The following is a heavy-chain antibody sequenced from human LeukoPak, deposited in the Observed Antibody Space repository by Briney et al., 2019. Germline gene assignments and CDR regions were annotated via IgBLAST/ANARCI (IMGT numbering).Heavy chain of an antibody. Sequence: GASVKVSCKASGYTFSKYAMNWVRQAPGQGLEWMGWINTNTGNPTYAQGFTGRFVFSLDTSVSTAYLQISSLKAEDTAVYYCARESRLFYGDSPYAFDIWGQGTMVTVSS. CDR1: GYTFSKYA. CDR3: ARESRLFYGDSPYAFDI. V-gene: IGHV7-4-1*02. CDR2: INTNTGNP. J-gene: IGHJ3*02. D-gene: IGHD4-17*01.